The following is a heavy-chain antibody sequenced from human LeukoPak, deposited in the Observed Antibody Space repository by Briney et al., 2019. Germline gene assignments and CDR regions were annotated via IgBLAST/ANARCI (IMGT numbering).Heavy chain of an antibody. CDR3: AKVAYRSGSGFDP. CDR2: IRYDGSNK. CDR1: GFTFSSYG. Sequence: PGGSLRLSCAASGFTFSSYGMHWVRQAPGKGLEWVAFIRYDGSNKYYADSVKARFTISRDNSKNTLYLQMNSLRAEDTAVYYCAKVAYRSGSGFDPWGQGTLVTVSS. D-gene: IGHD6-19*01. J-gene: IGHJ5*02. V-gene: IGHV3-30*02.